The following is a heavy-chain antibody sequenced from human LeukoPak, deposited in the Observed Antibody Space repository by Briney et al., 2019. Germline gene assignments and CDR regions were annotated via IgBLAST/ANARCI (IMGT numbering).Heavy chain of an antibody. D-gene: IGHD3-22*01. J-gene: IGHJ4*02. CDR2: IWYGGSNK. CDR3: AKESITMIVVVTSRYFDY. CDR1: GFTFSSYG. V-gene: IGHV3-30*18. Sequence: GRSLRLSCAASGFTFSSYGMHWVRQAPGKGLEWVAVIWYGGSNKYYADSVKGRFTISRDNSKNTLYLQMNSLRAEDTAVYYCAKESITMIVVVTSRYFDYWGQGTLVTVSS.